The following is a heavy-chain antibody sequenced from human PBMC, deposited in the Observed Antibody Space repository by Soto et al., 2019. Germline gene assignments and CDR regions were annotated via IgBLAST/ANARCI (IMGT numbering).Heavy chain of an antibody. CDR1: GFTFSDSG. CDR3: VEGNRFSSSAGWGGGFDY. V-gene: IGHV3-33*01. CDR2: IWSDGSDK. J-gene: IGHJ4*02. D-gene: IGHD6-6*01. Sequence: QVQLVESGGGVVQPGGSLRLSCATSGFTFSDSGMHWVRQAPGKGLEWVAVIWSDGSDKSYADSVEGRFTISRDNSKNTLYLQKYSLRAEDKAVYFRVEGNRFSSSAGWGGGFDYWGQGTLVTVSS.